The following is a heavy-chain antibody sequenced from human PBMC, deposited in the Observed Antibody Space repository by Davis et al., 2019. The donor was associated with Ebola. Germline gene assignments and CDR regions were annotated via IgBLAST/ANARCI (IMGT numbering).Heavy chain of an antibody. CDR1: GGSISNYY. Sequence: SETLSLTCTVSGGSISNYYWSWIRQPPGKGLEWIGYIYYSGSTYYNPSLKSRATISVDRSKNQFSLKLSSVTAADTAVYYCARVDGGDFDYWGQGTLVTVSS. CDR3: ARVDGGDFDY. V-gene: IGHV4-59*12. CDR2: IYYSGST. J-gene: IGHJ4*02. D-gene: IGHD4-23*01.